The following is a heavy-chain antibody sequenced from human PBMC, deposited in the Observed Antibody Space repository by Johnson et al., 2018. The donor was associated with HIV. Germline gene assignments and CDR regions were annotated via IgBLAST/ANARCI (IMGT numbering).Heavy chain of an antibody. Sequence: QVQLVESGGGLVKPGGSLRLSCAASGFTFSDYYMTWIRQAPGKGLEYLSYITSSGSTIYYADSVKGRFTISRDNAKNTLYLQMNSLRAEDTAVYYCAKEGHYYDDYHAFDIWGQGTMVTVSS. J-gene: IGHJ3*02. CDR2: ITSSGSTI. V-gene: IGHV3-11*04. D-gene: IGHD3-16*01. CDR3: AKEGHYYDDYHAFDI. CDR1: GFTFSDYY.